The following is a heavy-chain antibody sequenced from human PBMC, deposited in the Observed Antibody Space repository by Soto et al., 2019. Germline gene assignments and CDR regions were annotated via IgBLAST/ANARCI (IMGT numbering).Heavy chain of an antibody. Sequence: QVQLQESGPGLVKPSQTLSLTCTVSGGSISSGGYYWSWIRQHPGKGLEWIGYIYYSGSTYYNPSLKSRVTISVDTSKNQFSLKLSSVTAADTAVYYCARDRAGYCSGGSCHRYFDYWGQGTLVTVSS. CDR1: GGSISSGGYY. CDR3: ARDRAGYCSGGSCHRYFDY. J-gene: IGHJ4*02. V-gene: IGHV4-31*03. CDR2: IYYSGST. D-gene: IGHD2-15*01.